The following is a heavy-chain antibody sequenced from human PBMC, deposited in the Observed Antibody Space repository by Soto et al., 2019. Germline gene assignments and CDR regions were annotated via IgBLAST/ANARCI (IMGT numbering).Heavy chain of an antibody. D-gene: IGHD3-3*01. V-gene: IGHV3-30*18. Sequence: PGGSLRLSCAASGFTFSSYGMHWVRQAPGKGLEWVAVISYDGSNKYYADSVKGRFTISRDNSKNTLYLQMNSLRAEDTAVYYCAEDDTLFGVVTTYYYYYGMDVWGQGTTVTVS. CDR1: GFTFSSYG. CDR3: AEDDTLFGVVTTYYYYYGMDV. J-gene: IGHJ6*02. CDR2: ISYDGSNK.